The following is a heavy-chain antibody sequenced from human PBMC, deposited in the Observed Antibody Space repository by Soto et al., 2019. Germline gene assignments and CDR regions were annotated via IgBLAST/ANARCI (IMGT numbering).Heavy chain of an antibody. V-gene: IGHV1-69*13. CDR3: ARGLTLPYYYDSSGYYMDY. CDR1: GGTFSSYA. Sequence: SVKVSCKASGGTFSSYAISWVRQAPGQGLEWMGGIIPIFGTANYAQKFQGRVTITADESTSTAYMELSSLRSEDTAVYYCARGLTLPYYYDSSGYYMDYWGQGTLVTVSS. D-gene: IGHD3-22*01. CDR2: IIPIFGTA. J-gene: IGHJ4*02.